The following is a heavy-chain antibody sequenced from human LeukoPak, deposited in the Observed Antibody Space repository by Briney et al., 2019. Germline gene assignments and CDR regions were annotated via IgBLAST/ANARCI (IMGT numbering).Heavy chain of an antibody. CDR3: ARRMTTVTTEGDWFDP. CDR1: GGTFSSYA. Sequence: GASVKVSCKASGGTFSSYAISWVRQAPGQGLEWMGGIIPIFGTANYAQKFQGRVTITADESTSTAYMELSSLRSEDTAVYYCARRMTTVTTEGDWFDPWGQGTLVTVSS. V-gene: IGHV1-69*01. D-gene: IGHD4-11*01. CDR2: IIPIFGTA. J-gene: IGHJ5*02.